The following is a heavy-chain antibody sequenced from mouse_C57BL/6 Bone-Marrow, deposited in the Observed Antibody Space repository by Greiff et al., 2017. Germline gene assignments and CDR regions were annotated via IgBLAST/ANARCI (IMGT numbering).Heavy chain of an antibody. V-gene: IGHV5-4*01. D-gene: IGHD3-2*02. J-gene: IGHJ3*01. CDR3: ARDDSSGYRFAY. CDR2: ISDGGSYT. CDR1: GFTFSSYA. Sequence: DVMLVESGGGLVKPGGSLKLSCAASGFTFSSYAMSWVRQTPEKRLEWVATISDGGSYTYYPDNVKGRFTISRDNAKNNLYLQMSHLKSEDTAMYYCARDDSSGYRFAYWGQGTLVTVSA.